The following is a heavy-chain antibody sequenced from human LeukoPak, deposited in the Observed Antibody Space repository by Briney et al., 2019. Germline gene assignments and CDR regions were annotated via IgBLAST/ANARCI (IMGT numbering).Heavy chain of an antibody. D-gene: IGHD5-24*01. Sequence: PSETLSLTCIVSGGSISSSIYYWAWVRQPPGKGLEWIGTVFYNGATQYSPSLRSRVTISIDTSTNQFSLMLNSVTAADTAVYYCASLEMADSYYYYYGMDVWGQGTTVTVSS. J-gene: IGHJ6*02. CDR2: VFYNGAT. CDR3: ASLEMADSYYYYYGMDV. V-gene: IGHV4-39*07. CDR1: GGSISSSIYY.